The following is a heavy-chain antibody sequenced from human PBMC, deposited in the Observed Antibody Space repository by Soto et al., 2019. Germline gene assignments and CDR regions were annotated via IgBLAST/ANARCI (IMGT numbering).Heavy chain of an antibody. V-gene: IGHV1-69*13. CDR2: IIPIFGTA. D-gene: IGHD3-22*01. CDR3: ARGYYDSSGYYPYYYYGMDV. J-gene: IGHJ6*02. Sequence: SVKRSRKASGVTFSSYAISGVRLSPGQRREWMGGIIPIFGTANYAQKFQGRVTITADESTSTAYMELSSLRSEDTAVYYCARGYYDSSGYYPYYYYGMDVWGQGTTVTVSS. CDR1: GVTFSSYA.